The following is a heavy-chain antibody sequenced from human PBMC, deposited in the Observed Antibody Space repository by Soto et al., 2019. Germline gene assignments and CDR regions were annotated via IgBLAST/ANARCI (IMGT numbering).Heavy chain of an antibody. V-gene: IGHV4-59*01. Sequence: SETLSLTCTVSGGSISSYYWSWIRQPPGKGLEWIGYIYYSGSTNYNPSLKSRGTISVDTSKNQFSLKLSAVTAADTAVYYCARYRVVVVPAAMSGNYYYYYYMDVWGKGTTVTVSS. CDR3: ARYRVVVVPAAMSGNYYYYYYMDV. CDR1: GGSISSYY. CDR2: IYYSGST. D-gene: IGHD2-2*01. J-gene: IGHJ6*03.